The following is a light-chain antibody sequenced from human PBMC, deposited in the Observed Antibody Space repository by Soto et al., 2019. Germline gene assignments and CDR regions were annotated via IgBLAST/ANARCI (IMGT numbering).Light chain of an antibody. CDR2: GAS. J-gene: IGKJ1*01. CDR1: QSVGSK. V-gene: IGKV3-20*01. CDR3: QQYGSSFAT. Sequence: PGERATLSCRASQSVGSKLAWYRQAPGQAPRLLIYGASTRATDTPARFSGSGAGTDFTLTISNVEPVDFALYYCQQYGSSFATFGQGTQVE.